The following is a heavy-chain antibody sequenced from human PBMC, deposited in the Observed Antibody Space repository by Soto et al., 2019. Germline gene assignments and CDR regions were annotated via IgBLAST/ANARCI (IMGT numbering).Heavy chain of an antibody. D-gene: IGHD3-3*01. J-gene: IGHJ4*02. CDR1: GFTFSSYA. Sequence: QPGGSLRLSCAPSGFTFSSYAMHWVRQAPGKGLEWVAVISYDGSDKYYADPVKGRFTISRDNSKNTLYLQMNSLRAEDTAVYYCAREIERLLGYWGQGTLVTVSS. CDR3: AREIERLLGY. CDR2: ISYDGSDK. V-gene: IGHV3-30-3*01.